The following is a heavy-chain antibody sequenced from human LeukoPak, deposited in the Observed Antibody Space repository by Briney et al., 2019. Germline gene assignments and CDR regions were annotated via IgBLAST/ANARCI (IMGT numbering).Heavy chain of an antibody. CDR3: ARAPERWYSYGSYTYYYMDV. V-gene: IGHV4-38-2*02. Sequence: SETLSLTCTVSGYSFSSGYYWGWIRQPPGKGLEWIGSIYHSGSTYYNPSLKSRVTISVDTSKNQISLKLSSVTAADTTVYYCARAPERWYSYGSYTYYYMDVWGKGTTVTVSS. J-gene: IGHJ6*03. D-gene: IGHD5-18*01. CDR1: GYSFSSGYY. CDR2: IYHSGST.